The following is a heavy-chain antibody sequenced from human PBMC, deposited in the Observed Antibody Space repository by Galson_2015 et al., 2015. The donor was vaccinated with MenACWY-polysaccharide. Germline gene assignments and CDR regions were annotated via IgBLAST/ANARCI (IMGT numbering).Heavy chain of an antibody. Sequence: SCKASGYTFTSYDINWVRQAPGKGLEWVGRVKSKVNGGTIDYPAPVKGRFTISRDDSKNMVYLQMNSLKTEDTAVYYCSTGIQLDHWGQGTLVTVSS. J-gene: IGHJ4*02. CDR3: STGIQLDH. D-gene: IGHD5-18*01. CDR1: GYTFTSYD. CDR2: VKSKVNGGTI. V-gene: IGHV3-15*01.